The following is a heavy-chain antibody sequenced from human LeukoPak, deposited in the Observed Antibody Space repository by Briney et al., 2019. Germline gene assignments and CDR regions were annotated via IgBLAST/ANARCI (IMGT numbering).Heavy chain of an antibody. D-gene: IGHD5-12*01. CDR1: GFSFNNYA. J-gene: IGHJ4*02. Sequence: PGGSLRLSCAASGFSFNNYAMSWVRQAPGKGLGWVALIIASSGSTLYAASVKGRFTISRDNSKNMVYLQMNSLRAEDTAVYYCSKGGYDYIEIAYFDYWGQGTLVTVSS. CDR2: IIASSGST. CDR3: SKGGYDYIEIAYFDY. V-gene: IGHV3-23*01.